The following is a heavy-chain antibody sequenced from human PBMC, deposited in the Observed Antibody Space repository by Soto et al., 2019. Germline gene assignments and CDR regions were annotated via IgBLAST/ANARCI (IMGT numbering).Heavy chain of an antibody. V-gene: IGHV3-30*18. CDR2: ISYDGSNK. J-gene: IGHJ6*02. CDR3: AKDPFYYYYGMDV. Sequence: PGGSLRLSCAASGFTFSSYGMHWVRQAPGKGLEWVAVISYDGSNKYYADSVKGRFTISRDNSKNTLYLQMNSLRAEDTAVYHCAKDPFYYYYGMDVWGQGTTVTVSS. CDR1: GFTFSSYG.